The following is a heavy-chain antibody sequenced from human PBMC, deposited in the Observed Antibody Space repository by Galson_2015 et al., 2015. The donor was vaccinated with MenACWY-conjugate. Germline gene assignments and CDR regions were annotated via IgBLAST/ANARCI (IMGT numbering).Heavy chain of an antibody. CDR3: AKSAEYSSGWYAIEY. J-gene: IGHJ4*02. V-gene: IGHV3-9*03. CDR1: GFTFDDKD. Sequence: SLRLSCAGSGFTFDDKDMHWVRQAPGKGLEWVSGISWDSGSIDYADSVKGRFTISRDNAKNSLYLQISSLRAEDMALYYCAKSAEYSSGWYAIEYWGQGALVTVSS. CDR2: ISWDSGSI. D-gene: IGHD6-19*01.